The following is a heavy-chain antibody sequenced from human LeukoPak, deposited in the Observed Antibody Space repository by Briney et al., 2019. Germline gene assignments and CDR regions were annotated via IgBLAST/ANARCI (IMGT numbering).Heavy chain of an antibody. CDR3: TRPRFSGSYYLFDY. J-gene: IGHJ4*02. Sequence: GGSLRLSCAVSGFTFSSYAMSWVRQAPGKGLEWVSIISGSGGSTYYSDSVKGRFTIPRDNSKNTLYLQMNSLRAEDTAVYYCTRPRFSGSYYLFDYWGQGTPVTVSS. CDR1: GFTFSSYA. D-gene: IGHD1-26*01. CDR2: ISGSGGST. V-gene: IGHV3-23*01.